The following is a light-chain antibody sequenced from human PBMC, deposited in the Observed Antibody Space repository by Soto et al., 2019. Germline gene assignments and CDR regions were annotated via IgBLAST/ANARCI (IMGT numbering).Light chain of an antibody. J-gene: IGKJ1*01. CDR2: DAS. Sequence: DTVLTQYPATLSLSPGARATLSCRANQSVRSSLAWYLQQPGQAPRLLIYDASKRATGIPARFSGSGSGTDFTLTISSLEPKDFAVYYCQQRSNWAGSCGQRTKVDIK. V-gene: IGKV3-11*01. CDR3: QQRSNWAGS. CDR1: QSVRSS.